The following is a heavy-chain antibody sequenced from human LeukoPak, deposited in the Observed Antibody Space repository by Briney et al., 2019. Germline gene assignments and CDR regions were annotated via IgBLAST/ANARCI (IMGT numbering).Heavy chain of an antibody. CDR3: ARAQGPTRYFDWLLHLDY. CDR1: GYSFTSYW. D-gene: IGHD3-9*01. Sequence: GESLKISCKGSGYSFTSYWIGWVRQMPGKGLEWMGIIYPGDSDTRYSPSFQGQVTISADKSISTAYLQWSSLRAEDTAVYYCARAQGPTRYFDWLLHLDYWGQGTLVTVSS. V-gene: IGHV5-51*01. CDR2: IYPGDSDT. J-gene: IGHJ4*02.